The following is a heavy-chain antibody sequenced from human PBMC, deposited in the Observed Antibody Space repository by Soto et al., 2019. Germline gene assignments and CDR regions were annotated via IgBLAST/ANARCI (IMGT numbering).Heavy chain of an antibody. J-gene: IGHJ4*02. Sequence: CCAASGFTFSSYAMSWVRQAPGKGLEWVSAISGSGGSTYYADSVKGRFTISRDNSKNTLYLQMNSLRAEDTAVYYCAKDDYYDSSGYYNPHRFDYWGQGTLVTVSS. CDR1: GFTFSSYA. CDR2: ISGSGGST. V-gene: IGHV3-23*01. CDR3: AKDDYYDSSGYYNPHRFDY. D-gene: IGHD3-22*01.